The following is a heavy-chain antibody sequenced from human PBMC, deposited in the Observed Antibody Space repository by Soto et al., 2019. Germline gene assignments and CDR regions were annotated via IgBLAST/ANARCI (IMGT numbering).Heavy chain of an antibody. CDR1: GYTFSGYY. CDR3: ARDRGSGWYLTYYYYGMDV. J-gene: IGHJ6*02. Sequence: VXSVKFSCKASGYTFSGYYMHWVRQAPGQGLEWMGWINPNSGGTNYAQKFQGRVTMTRDTSISTAYMELSRLRSDDTAVYYCARDRGSGWYLTYYYYGMDVWGQGTTVTVSS. D-gene: IGHD6-19*01. V-gene: IGHV1-2*02. CDR2: INPNSGGT.